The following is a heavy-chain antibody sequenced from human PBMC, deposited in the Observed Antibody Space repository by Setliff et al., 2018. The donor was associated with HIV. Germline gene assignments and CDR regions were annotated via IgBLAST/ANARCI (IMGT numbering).Heavy chain of an antibody. CDR1: GGSIWNYY. V-gene: IGHV4-59*01. CDR2: IYYSGST. Sequence: SETPSLTCTVSGGSIWNYYWSWIRQPPGKGLEWIGYIYYSGSTNYNPSLKSRVTISVDTSKNQFSLKLSPVTAADTAVYYCARGDGTKYYYYYYMDVWGKGTTVTVSS. D-gene: IGHD1-7*01. J-gene: IGHJ6*03. CDR3: ARGDGTKYYYYYYMDV.